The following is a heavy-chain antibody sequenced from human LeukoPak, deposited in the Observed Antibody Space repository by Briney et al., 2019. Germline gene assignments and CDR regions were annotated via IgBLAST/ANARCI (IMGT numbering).Heavy chain of an antibody. CDR3: ARGGHCSGGSCYSTYYMDV. D-gene: IGHD2-15*01. V-gene: IGHV3-53*01. J-gene: IGHJ6*03. Sequence: PGGSLRLSCAASGFIVSSNYMSWVRQAPGKGLEWVSVIYSGGSTHYADSVEGRFTISIDNSKNTLYLQMNSLRAEDTAVYYCARGGHCSGGSCYSTYYMDVWGKGTTVTISS. CDR2: IYSGGST. CDR1: GFIVSSNY.